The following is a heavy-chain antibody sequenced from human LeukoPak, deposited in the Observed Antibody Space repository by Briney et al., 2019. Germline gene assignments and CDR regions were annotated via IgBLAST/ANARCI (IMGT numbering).Heavy chain of an antibody. V-gene: IGHV1-3*01. CDR2: INPGNGDT. CDR1: GYTFTNYA. Sequence: GASVTVSCKGSGYTFTNYAVHWVRQAPGQRLEWLGWINPGNGDTKYSQNFQGRVTVTSDTSAATAYVELNSLTSEDTAVYYCARGDFGDYFLDYWGQGTLVTVSS. D-gene: IGHD4-17*01. CDR3: ARGDFGDYFLDY. J-gene: IGHJ4*02.